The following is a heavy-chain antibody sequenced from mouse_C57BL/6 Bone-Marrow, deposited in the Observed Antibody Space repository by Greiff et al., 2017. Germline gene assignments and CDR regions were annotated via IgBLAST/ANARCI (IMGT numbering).Heavy chain of an antibody. J-gene: IGHJ2*01. CDR2: IRLKSDNYAT. V-gene: IGHV6-3*01. CDR3: TEDSRGYFDY. Sequence: EVKLVESGGGLVQPGGSMKLSCVASGFTFSNYWMNWVRQSPEKGLEWVAQIRLKSDNYATHYAESVKGRFTISRDDSKSSVYLQMNNLRAEDTGIYYCTEDSRGYFDYWGQGTTLTVSS. D-gene: IGHD6-1*01. CDR1: GFTFSNYW.